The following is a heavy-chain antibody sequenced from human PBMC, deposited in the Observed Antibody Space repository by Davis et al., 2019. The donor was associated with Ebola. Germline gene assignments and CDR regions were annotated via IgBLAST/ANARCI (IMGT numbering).Heavy chain of an antibody. CDR1: GFTFSGSA. V-gene: IGHV3-73*01. CDR2: IRSKANSYAT. CDR3: TTDWSHWILEWLLN. Sequence: PGGSLRLSCAASGFTFSGSAMHWVRQASGKGLEWVGRIRSKANSYATAYAASVKGRFTISRDDSKNTAYLQMNSLKTEDTAVYYCTTDWSHWILEWLLNWGQGTLVTVSS. D-gene: IGHD3-3*01. J-gene: IGHJ4*02.